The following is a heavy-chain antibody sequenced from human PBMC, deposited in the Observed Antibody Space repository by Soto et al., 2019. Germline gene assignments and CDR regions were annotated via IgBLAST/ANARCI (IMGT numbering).Heavy chain of an antibody. V-gene: IGHV1-18*01. J-gene: IGHJ4*02. CDR3: ARGKRSYVGYGDY. CDR2: IAVYNNHT. CDR1: GYNFDDYS. Sequence: QVQLVQSGSELKKPGAAVKVSCKTSGYNFDDYSIHWVRQAPGQGLEWGGWIAVYNNHTNYGQTFQGRITVTTDLSTNTVERERTPLRSDDPAVYYCARGKRSYVGYGDYWGQGTLVTVSS. D-gene: IGHD3-10*01.